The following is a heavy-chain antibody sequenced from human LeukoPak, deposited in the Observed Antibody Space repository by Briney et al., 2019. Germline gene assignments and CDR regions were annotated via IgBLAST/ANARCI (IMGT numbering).Heavy chain of an antibody. Sequence: GGSLRLSCAASGFIFSPYAMSWVRQAPGKGLEWVAGIAGGDDRFYADSVKGRFSISRDNSKNTVDLQMNSLRVEDTAVYYCAKARGGSCYDYWGQGTLVTVSS. D-gene: IGHD2-15*01. J-gene: IGHJ4*02. CDR3: AKARGGSCYDY. CDR1: GFIFSPYA. CDR2: IAGGDDR. V-gene: IGHV3-23*01.